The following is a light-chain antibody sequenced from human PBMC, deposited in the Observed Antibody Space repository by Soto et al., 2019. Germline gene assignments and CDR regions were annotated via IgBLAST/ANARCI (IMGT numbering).Light chain of an antibody. CDR2: GAS. V-gene: IGKV3-20*01. CDR3: HQYGSSPRA. CDR1: QSVSSNS. J-gene: IGKJ4*01. Sequence: EIVLTQSPGTLSLSPGERATLSCRASQSVSSNSLAWYQKKPGQPPRLLNYGASIRATGVPDRFGASGSGTDFTLTITRLEPEDFAVYFCHQYGSSPRAFGGGTKVEIK.